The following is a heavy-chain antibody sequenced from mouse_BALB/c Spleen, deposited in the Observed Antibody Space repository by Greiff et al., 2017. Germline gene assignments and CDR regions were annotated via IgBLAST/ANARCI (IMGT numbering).Heavy chain of an antibody. CDR3: ARRGRITTGLDYAMDY. D-gene: IGHD2-4*01. V-gene: IGHV3-2*02. Sequence: EVKLQESGPGLVKPSQSLSLTCTVTGYSITSDYAWNWIRQFPGNKLEWMGYISYSGSTSYNPSLKSRISITRDTSKNQFFLQLNSVTTEDTATYYCARRGRITTGLDYAMDYWGRGTSVTVSS. CDR2: ISYSGST. J-gene: IGHJ4*01. CDR1: GYSITSDYA.